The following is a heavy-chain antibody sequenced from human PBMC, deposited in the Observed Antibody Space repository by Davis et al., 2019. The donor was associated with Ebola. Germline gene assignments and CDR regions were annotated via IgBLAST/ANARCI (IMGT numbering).Heavy chain of an antibody. CDR3: ASAREGYCISTSCSARLGYYYGMDV. J-gene: IGHJ6*02. CDR1: GYTFTRYA. Sequence: AASVKVSCKASGYTFTRYAMHWVRQAPGQRLEWMGWISAYNGNTNYAQKLQGRVTMTTDTSTSTAYMELRSLRSDDTAVYYCASAREGYCISTSCSARLGYYYGMDVWGQGTTVTVSS. V-gene: IGHV1-18*01. CDR2: ISAYNGNT. D-gene: IGHD2-2*01.